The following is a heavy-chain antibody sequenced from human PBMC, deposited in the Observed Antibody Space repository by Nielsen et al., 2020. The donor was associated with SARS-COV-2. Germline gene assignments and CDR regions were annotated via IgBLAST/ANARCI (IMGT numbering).Heavy chain of an antibody. CDR2: ITMSGAYM. Sequence: GVLKISCAASGFRFTSYTMYWVRQAPGKGLEWVASITMSGAYMYYADSVRGRFTVPRDNAENSLYLQMNSLRDEDTAVYYCARDQDGGAATSNWYFDLWGRGTLVIVSS. V-gene: IGHV3-21*01. D-gene: IGHD6-25*01. J-gene: IGHJ2*01. CDR3: ARDQDGGAATSNWYFDL. CDR1: GFRFTSYT.